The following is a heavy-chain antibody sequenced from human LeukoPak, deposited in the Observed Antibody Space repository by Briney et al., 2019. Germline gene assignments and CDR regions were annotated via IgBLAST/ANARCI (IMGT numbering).Heavy chain of an antibody. CDR3: AKDRGDTSSPPFDY. CDR1: GFTFTSYA. D-gene: IGHD2-2*01. J-gene: IGHJ4*02. Sequence: GASLRLSCAASGFTFTSYAMSWVRQAPGKGLDWVSAISGSGGSTYYTDSVKGRFTISRDNAKNTLYLQMNSLRAEDTALYYCAKDRGDTSSPPFDYWGQGTLVTISS. CDR2: ISGSGGST. V-gene: IGHV3-23*01.